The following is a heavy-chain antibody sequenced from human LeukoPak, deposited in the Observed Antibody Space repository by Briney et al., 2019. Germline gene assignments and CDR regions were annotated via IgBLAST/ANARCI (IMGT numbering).Heavy chain of an antibody. D-gene: IGHD2-2*01. CDR3: AKVAGYCSSTSCAKYRYYFDY. Sequence: GGSLRLSCAASGFTFSSYAMSWVRQAPGKGLEWVSAISGSGGSTYYAVSVKGRFTIPRDNSKNTLYLQMNSLRAKDTAVYYCAKVAGYCSSTSCAKYRYYFDYWGQGTLVTVSS. CDR1: GFTFSSYA. J-gene: IGHJ4*02. V-gene: IGHV3-23*01. CDR2: ISGSGGST.